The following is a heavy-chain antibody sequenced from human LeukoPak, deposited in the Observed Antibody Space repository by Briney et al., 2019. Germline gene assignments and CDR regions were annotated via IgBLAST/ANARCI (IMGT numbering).Heavy chain of an antibody. V-gene: IGHV3-30*03. Sequence: GRSLRLSCAASGFTFSSYGVHWVRQAPGKGLEWVAVISYDGSHKYSADSVKGRFTISRDNSKNTLYLQMNSLRTEDTAVYFCSASRPHYGDYYGLDVWGHGTTVTVSS. CDR2: ISYDGSHK. D-gene: IGHD4/OR15-4a*01. CDR3: SASRPHYGDYYGLDV. J-gene: IGHJ6*02. CDR1: GFTFSSYG.